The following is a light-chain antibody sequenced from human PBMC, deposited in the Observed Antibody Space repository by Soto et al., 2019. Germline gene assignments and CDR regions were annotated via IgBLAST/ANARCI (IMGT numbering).Light chain of an antibody. CDR2: DNT. J-gene: IGLJ2*01. CDR1: SCNIGAGFD. Sequence: QSVLTQPPSVSGAPGQRVTISCTGTSCNIGAGFDVHWYQKLPGTAPKLLIFDNTNRPSGVPDRFSGSRSGTSASLAITGLQAGDEADYFCQSYDSSLSGSVVFGGGTKLTVL. CDR3: QSYDSSLSGSVV. V-gene: IGLV1-40*01.